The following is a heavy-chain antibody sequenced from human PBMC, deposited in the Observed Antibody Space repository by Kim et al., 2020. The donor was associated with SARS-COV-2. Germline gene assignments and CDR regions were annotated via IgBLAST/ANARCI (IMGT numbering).Heavy chain of an antibody. CDR3: ARDQTLLLWFGELFGGMDV. D-gene: IGHD3-10*01. V-gene: IGHV3-21*01. CDR2: ISSSSSYI. Sequence: GGSLRLSCAASGFTFSSYSMNWVRQAPGKGLEWVSSISSSSSYIYYADSVKGRFTISRDNAKNSLYLQMNSLRAEDTAVYYCARDQTLLLWFGELFGGMDVWGQGTTVTVSS. J-gene: IGHJ6*02. CDR1: GFTFSSYS.